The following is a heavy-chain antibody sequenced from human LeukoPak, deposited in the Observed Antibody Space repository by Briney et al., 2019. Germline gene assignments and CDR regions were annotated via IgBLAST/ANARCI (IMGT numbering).Heavy chain of an antibody. J-gene: IGHJ5*02. CDR3: AREIVGTHKSRFDP. CDR1: GFTFNTYT. D-gene: IGHD1-26*01. V-gene: IGHV3-48*01. Sequence: PGGSLRLSCAASGFTFNTYTMNWVRQAPGKGLEWVSYISGSSGIIDYADSVRGRFTISRDNAKNSLYLQMNSLRAEDTAVYYCAREIVGTHKSRFDPWGQGTLVTVSS. CDR2: ISGSSGII.